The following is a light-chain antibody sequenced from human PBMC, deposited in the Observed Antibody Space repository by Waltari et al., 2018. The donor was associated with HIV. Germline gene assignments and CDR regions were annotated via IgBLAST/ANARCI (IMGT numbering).Light chain of an antibody. CDR2: EVI. V-gene: IGLV2-14*01. CDR1: SSEVGGYNS. CDR3: TSYTSGSTLVM. J-gene: IGLJ3*02. Sequence: QSALTQPASVSGSPGQSTTISCNGISSEVGGYNSVSWYQHHPGKAPKLLISEVINRPPGVSNRFSASKSGNTASLTISGLQPEDEADYYCTSYTSGSTLVMFGGGTKLTVL.